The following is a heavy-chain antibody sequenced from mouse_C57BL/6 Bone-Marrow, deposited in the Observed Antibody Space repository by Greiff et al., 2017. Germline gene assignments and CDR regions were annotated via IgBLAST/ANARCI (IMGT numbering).Heavy chain of an antibody. Sequence: QVQLKQSGAELVRPGTSVKMSCKASGYTFTNYWIGWAKQRPGHGLEWIGDIYPGGGYTNYNEKFKGKATLTADESSSTAYMQFSSLTSEDSAIYYCASGPYYFDYWGQGTTLTVSS. CDR2: IYPGGGYT. CDR1: GYTFTNYW. J-gene: IGHJ2*01. D-gene: IGHD3-1*01. CDR3: ASGPYYFDY. V-gene: IGHV1-63*01.